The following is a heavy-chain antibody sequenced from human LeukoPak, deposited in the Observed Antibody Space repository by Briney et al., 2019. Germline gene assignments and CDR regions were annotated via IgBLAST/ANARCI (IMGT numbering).Heavy chain of an antibody. CDR3: AREKTLYDSSGYYPNPYFDY. CDR2: INHSGST. D-gene: IGHD3-22*01. Sequence: SETLSLTCAVYGGSFSGYYWSWIRQPPGKGLEWIGEINHSGSTNYNPSLKSRVTISVDTSKNQFSLKLSSVTAADTAVYYCAREKTLYDSSGYYPNPYFDYWGQGTRVTVSS. V-gene: IGHV4-34*01. J-gene: IGHJ4*02. CDR1: GGSFSGYY.